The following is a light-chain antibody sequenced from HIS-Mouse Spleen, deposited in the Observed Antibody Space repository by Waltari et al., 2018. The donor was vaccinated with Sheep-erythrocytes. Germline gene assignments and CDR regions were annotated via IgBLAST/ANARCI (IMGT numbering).Light chain of an antibody. V-gene: IGLV2-14*02. Sequence: QSALTQPASVSGSPGQSIPISCTGTSSDVGSYNLVPWYQQHPGKAPKLMIYEGSKRPSGVSNRFSGSKSGTSASLAISGLQSEDEADYYCAAWDDSLNVLVFGGGTKLTVL. CDR3: AAWDDSLNVLV. J-gene: IGLJ3*02. CDR1: SSDVGSYNL. CDR2: EGS.